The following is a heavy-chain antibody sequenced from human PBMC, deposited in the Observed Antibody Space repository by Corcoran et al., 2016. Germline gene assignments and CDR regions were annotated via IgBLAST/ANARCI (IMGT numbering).Heavy chain of an antibody. V-gene: IGHV4-39*01. CDR2: IYYSGST. CDR3: ARHVYCSGGSCNYNWFDP. CDR1: GTSISSSSYY. D-gene: IGHD2-15*01. J-gene: IGHJ5*02. Sequence: QLQLQESGPGLVKPSETLSLTCTVSGTSISSSSYYWGWIRQPPGKGLEWIGSIYYSGSTYYNPSLKSRVTISVDTSKNQLSLKLSSVTAADTAVYYCARHVYCSGGSCNYNWFDPWGQGTLVTVSS.